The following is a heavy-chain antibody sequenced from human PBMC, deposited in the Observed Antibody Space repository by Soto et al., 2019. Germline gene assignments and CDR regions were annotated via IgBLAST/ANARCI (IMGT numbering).Heavy chain of an antibody. CDR1: GGTFSSYA. D-gene: IGHD2-15*01. V-gene: IGHV1-69*01. CDR2: IIPIFGTA. Sequence: QVQLVQSGAEVKKPGSSVKVSCKASGGTFSSYAISWVRQAPGQGLEWMGGIIPIFGTANYAQKFQGRVTITADESTSTVYMELSSLRSEYTAVYYCARLPSGPLGYCSGGSCYSSFDYWGQGTLVTVSS. J-gene: IGHJ4*02. CDR3: ARLPSGPLGYCSGGSCYSSFDY.